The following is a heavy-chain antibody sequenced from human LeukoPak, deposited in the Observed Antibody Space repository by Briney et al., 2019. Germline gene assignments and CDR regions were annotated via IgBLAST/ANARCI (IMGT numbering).Heavy chain of an antibody. CDR1: AGSFSGYY. J-gene: IGHJ5*02. D-gene: IGHD6-13*01. V-gene: IGHV4-34*01. Sequence: SETLSLTCAVYAGSFSGYYWSWIRQPPGKGLEWIGEINHSGSTYYNPSLKSRVTISGDTSKNQFSLKLSSVTAAAPAVYYCAGVEKYTSSGPTDPWGQGTLVTVSS. CDR2: INHSGST. CDR3: AGVEKYTSSGPTDP.